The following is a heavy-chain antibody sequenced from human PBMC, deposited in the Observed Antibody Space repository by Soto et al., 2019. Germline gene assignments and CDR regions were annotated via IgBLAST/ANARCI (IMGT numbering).Heavy chain of an antibody. CDR2: IYWDDDK. J-gene: IGHJ4*02. Sequence: QITLKESGPTLVKPTQTLTLTCTFSGFSLSTSGVGVGWIRQPPGKALEWLALIYWDDDKRYSPSLKSRLTITKDTSKIQVVLTMTNMDPVDTATYYCAHSFFTIFGVVIIPWDSWGQGTLVTVSS. V-gene: IGHV2-5*02. D-gene: IGHD3-3*01. CDR3: AHSFFTIFGVVIIPWDS. CDR1: GFSLSTSGVG.